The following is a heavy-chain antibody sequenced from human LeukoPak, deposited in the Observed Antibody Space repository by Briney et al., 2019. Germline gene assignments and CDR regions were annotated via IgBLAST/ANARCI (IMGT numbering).Heavy chain of an antibody. Sequence: GGSLRLSCAASGFTFSDYYMSWIRQAPGKGLEWVSYISSSGSTIYYADSVKGRFTISRDTLKNTLYLQMFSLRPEDTAIYYCARAGPNDHRFDYWGQGTLVAVSS. V-gene: IGHV3-11*04. CDR3: ARAGPNDHRFDY. CDR1: GFTFSDYY. J-gene: IGHJ4*02. CDR2: ISSSGSTI. D-gene: IGHD1-1*01.